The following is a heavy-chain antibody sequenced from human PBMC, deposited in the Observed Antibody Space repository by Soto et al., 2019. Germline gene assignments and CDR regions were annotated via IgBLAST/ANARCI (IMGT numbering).Heavy chain of an antibody. CDR2: IYYSGST. CDR1: GDSISSSGYC. Sequence: QLQLQESGPGLVKPSETLSLTCTVSGDSISSSGYCWGWIRQPPGKGLEWIGSIYYSGSTFYNPSLKSRVPISVDTSKTQFSLKLRSVTATATAVYYCASLTWVAIFGVARHFDYWGQGILVTVSS. D-gene: IGHD3-3*02. CDR3: ASLTWVAIFGVARHFDY. V-gene: IGHV4-39*01. J-gene: IGHJ4*02.